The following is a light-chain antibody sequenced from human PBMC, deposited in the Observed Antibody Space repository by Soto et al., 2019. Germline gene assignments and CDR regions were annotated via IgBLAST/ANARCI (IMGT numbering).Light chain of an antibody. V-gene: IGLV2-14*01. J-gene: IGLJ2*01. CDR1: RSDVGGYNY. CDR2: DVS. CDR3: FSYSTSRARI. Sequence: QSALTQPASVSGSPGQSITISYTGTRSDVGGYNYVSWYKQKPGKAPKLVIYDVSHRPSGVSDRFFGSKSGNTASLIISGLQAEDEADYYCFSYSTSRARIFGGGTKVTV.